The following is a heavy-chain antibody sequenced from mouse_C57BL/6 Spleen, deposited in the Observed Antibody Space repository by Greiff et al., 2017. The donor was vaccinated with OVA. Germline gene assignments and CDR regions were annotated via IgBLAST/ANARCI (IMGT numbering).Heavy chain of an antibody. CDR3: ARSYYYAMDY. Sequence: QVQLQQPGAELVKPWASVKLSCTASGYTFTSYWMQWVKQRPGQGLEWIGEIDPSDSYTNYNQKFKGKATWTVDKSSSTAYMQPSGLTSEDSADDYCARSYYYAMDYWGQGTAVTVSS. CDR2: IDPSDSYT. V-gene: IGHV1-50*01. J-gene: IGHJ4*01. CDR1: GYTFTSYW.